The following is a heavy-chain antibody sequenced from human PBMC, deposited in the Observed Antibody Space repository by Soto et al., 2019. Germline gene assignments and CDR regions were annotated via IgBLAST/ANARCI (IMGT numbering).Heavy chain of an antibody. D-gene: IGHD6-13*01. J-gene: IGHJ6*03. Sequence: PGGSLRLSCAASGFTFSSYGMHWVRQAPGKGLEWVAVISYDGSNKYYADSVKGRFTISRDNSKNTLYLQMNSLRAEDTAVYYCAKDAMGIAVAGIEDYYYYYMAVWGKGTTVTVSS. V-gene: IGHV3-30*18. CDR2: ISYDGSNK. CDR1: GFTFSSYG. CDR3: AKDAMGIAVAGIEDYYYYYMAV.